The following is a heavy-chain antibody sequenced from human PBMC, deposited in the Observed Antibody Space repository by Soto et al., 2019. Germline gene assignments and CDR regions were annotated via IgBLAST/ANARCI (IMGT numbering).Heavy chain of an antibody. Sequence: GGSLRLSCAASGFAFSSYEMNWVRLAPGKGLEWVSYISSSSSSIDYADSVKGRFTISRDNAKDSLYLQMNSLRAEDTAVYYCARDRYIPPTGIFDCWGQGTLVTVSS. J-gene: IGHJ4*02. CDR1: GFAFSSYE. V-gene: IGHV3-48*03. CDR2: ISSSSSSI. D-gene: IGHD5-18*01. CDR3: ARDRYIPPTGIFDC.